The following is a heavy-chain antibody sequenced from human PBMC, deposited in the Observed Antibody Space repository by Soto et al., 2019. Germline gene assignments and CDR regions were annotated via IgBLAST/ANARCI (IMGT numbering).Heavy chain of an antibody. D-gene: IGHD3-10*01. V-gene: IGHV3-33*01. J-gene: IGHJ5*02. Sequence: GGSLRLSCAASGFTFSSYGMHWVRQAPGKGLEWVAVIWYDGSNKYYADSVKGRFTISRDNSKNTLYLQMNSLRAEDTAVYYCARDPTMVRGVTINWFDPWGQGTLVTVSS. CDR1: GFTFSSYG. CDR2: IWYDGSNK. CDR3: ARDPTMVRGVTINWFDP.